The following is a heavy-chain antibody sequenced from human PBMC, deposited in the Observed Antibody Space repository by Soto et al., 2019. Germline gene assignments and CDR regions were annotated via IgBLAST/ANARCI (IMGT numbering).Heavy chain of an antibody. D-gene: IGHD6-19*01. CDR3: ARYSSGWIYYYYGMDV. CDR2: ISYDGSNK. V-gene: IGHV3-30-3*01. J-gene: IGHJ6*02. Sequence: QVQLVESGGGVVQPGRSLRLSCAASGFTFSSYAMHWVRQAPGKGQEWVAVISYDGSNKYYADSVKGRFTISRDNSKNTLYLQMNSLRAEDTAVYYCARYSSGWIYYYYGMDVWGQGTTVTVSS. CDR1: GFTFSSYA.